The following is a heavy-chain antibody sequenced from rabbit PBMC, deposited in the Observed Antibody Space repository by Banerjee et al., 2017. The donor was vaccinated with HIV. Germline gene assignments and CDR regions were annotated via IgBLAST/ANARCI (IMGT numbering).Heavy chain of an antibody. Sequence: QSLQESGGDLVKPGASLTLTCTASGFSFSNKYVMCWVRQAPGKGLEWIACINTSSGNTVYATWAKGRFTISKTSWTTVTLQMTSLTAADTATYFCAKNAGYANYGYAYFNLWGQGTLVTVS. J-gene: IGHJ4*01. D-gene: IGHD6-1*01. CDR2: INTSSGNT. V-gene: IGHV1S40*01. CDR3: AKNAGYANYGYAYFNL. CDR1: GFSFSNKYV.